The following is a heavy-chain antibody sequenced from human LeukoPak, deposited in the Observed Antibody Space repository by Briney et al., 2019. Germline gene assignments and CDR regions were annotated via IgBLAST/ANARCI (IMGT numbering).Heavy chain of an antibody. Sequence: GGSLRLSCAASGFTFSSYAMHWVRQAPGKGLEWVAVISYDGSNKYYADSVKGRFTISRDNSKSTLYLQMNSLRAEDTAVYYCARPTGVHLWSGYFDYWGQGTLVTVSS. V-gene: IGHV3-30*04. CDR1: GFTFSSYA. CDR2: ISYDGSNK. J-gene: IGHJ4*02. CDR3: ARPTGVHLWSGYFDY. D-gene: IGHD1-1*01.